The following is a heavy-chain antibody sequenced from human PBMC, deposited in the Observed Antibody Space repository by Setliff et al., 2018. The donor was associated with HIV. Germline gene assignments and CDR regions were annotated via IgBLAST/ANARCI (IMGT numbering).Heavy chain of an antibody. V-gene: IGHV4-61*01. CDR1: GGSISSGSYY. CDR2: IYASGTT. J-gene: IGHJ5*02. Sequence: PSETLSLTCTVSGGSISSGSYYWSWLRQSPGKGLECIGYIYASGTTQYNPSLESRATISLDTSKNQISLKLKSVTAADTAMYYCARVFPVVTAEDNRFDPWGQGTLVTVSS. D-gene: IGHD2-21*02. CDR3: ARVFPVVTAEDNRFDP.